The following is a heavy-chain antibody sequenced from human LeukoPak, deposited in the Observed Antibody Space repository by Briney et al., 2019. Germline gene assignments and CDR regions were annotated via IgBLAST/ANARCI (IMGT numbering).Heavy chain of an antibody. J-gene: IGHJ4*02. D-gene: IGHD4-17*01. CDR1: GGSISSGGHS. Sequence: SQTLSLTCAVSGGSISSGGHSWSWIRQPPGKGLEWIGYIYHSGSTYYNPSLKSRVTISVDRSKNQFSLKLSSVTAADTAVYYCAREGGDYGDYVLDYWGQGTLVTVSS. V-gene: IGHV4-30-2*01. CDR2: IYHSGST. CDR3: AREGGDYGDYVLDY.